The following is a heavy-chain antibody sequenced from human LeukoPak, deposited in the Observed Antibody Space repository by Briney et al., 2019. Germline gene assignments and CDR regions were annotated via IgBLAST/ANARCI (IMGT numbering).Heavy chain of an antibody. Sequence: SETLSLTCAVYGGSFSGYSWSGTRNPPGKGLSWMGEINHSGTTNYNPSLKSRVTISVDTSKNQFSLKLSSVAAADTAVYYCARERTQLWFPVRVDYYYYGMDVWGQGTTVTVSS. J-gene: IGHJ6*02. CDR2: INHSGTT. CDR3: ARERTQLWFPVRVDYYYYGMDV. V-gene: IGHV4-34*01. D-gene: IGHD5-18*01. CDR1: GGSFSGYS.